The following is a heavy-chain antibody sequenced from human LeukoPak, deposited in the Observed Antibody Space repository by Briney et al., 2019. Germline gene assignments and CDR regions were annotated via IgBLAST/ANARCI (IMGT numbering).Heavy chain of an antibody. Sequence: GASVKVSCKASGYTFTGYYMHWVRQAPGQGLEWMGWINPNSGGTNYAQKFQGRVTMTRDTSISTAYMELSRLRSDDTAVHYCASRRKLYCSSTSCYRGDAENWGQGTLVTVSS. CDR2: INPNSGGT. CDR3: ASRRKLYCSSTSCYRGDAEN. J-gene: IGHJ4*02. V-gene: IGHV1-2*02. D-gene: IGHD2-2*01. CDR1: GYTFTGYY.